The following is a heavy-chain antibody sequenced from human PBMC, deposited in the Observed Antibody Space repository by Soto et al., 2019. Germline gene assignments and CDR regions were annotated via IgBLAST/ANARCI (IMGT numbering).Heavy chain of an antibody. J-gene: IGHJ6*02. CDR3: ARDLSSSSSYYYYYGMDV. CDR2: IIPIFGTA. CDR1: VGTFSSYA. Sequence: SVKVSCTASVGTFSSYAISWVRQAPGQGLEWMGGIIPIFGTANYARKFQGRVTITADESTSTAYMELSSLRSEDTAVYYCARDLSSSSSYYYYYGMDVWGQGATVTVSS. V-gene: IGHV1-69*13. D-gene: IGHD6-6*01.